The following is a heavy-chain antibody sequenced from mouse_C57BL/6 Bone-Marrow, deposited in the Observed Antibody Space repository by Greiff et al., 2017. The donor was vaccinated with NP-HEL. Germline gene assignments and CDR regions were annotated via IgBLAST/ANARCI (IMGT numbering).Heavy chain of an antibody. CDR1: GFNIKDDY. V-gene: IGHV14-4*01. J-gene: IGHJ4*01. D-gene: IGHD1-1*01. CDR3: TTGGSSPYAMDY. CDR2: IDPENGDT. Sequence: VQLQQSGAELVRPGASVKLSCTVSGFNIKDDYMHWVKQRPEQGLEWIGWIDPENGDTEYASKFTGKATIPAHTSSNTAYLQLSSLASEDTAVYYCTTGGSSPYAMDYWGQGTSVTVSS.